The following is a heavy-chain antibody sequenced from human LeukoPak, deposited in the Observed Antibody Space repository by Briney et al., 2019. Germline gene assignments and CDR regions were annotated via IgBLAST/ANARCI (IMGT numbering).Heavy chain of an antibody. D-gene: IGHD3-3*01. Sequence: SETLSLTCTVSGGSISSSSYYWGWIRQPPGKGLEWIGSIYYSGSTYYNPSLKSRVTISVDTSKNQFSLKLSSVTAADTAVYYCARVDIGGLRFLEWLTPGYYMDVWGKGTTVTVSS. CDR2: IYYSGST. CDR1: GGSISSSSYY. CDR3: ARVDIGGLRFLEWLTPGYYMDV. J-gene: IGHJ6*03. V-gene: IGHV4-39*07.